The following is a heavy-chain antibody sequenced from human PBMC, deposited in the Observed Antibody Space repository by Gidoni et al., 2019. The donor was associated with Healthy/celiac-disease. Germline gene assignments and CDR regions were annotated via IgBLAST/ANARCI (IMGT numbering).Heavy chain of an antibody. V-gene: IGHV4-39*01. CDR3: ARHEVAGTLDY. Sequence: QLQLQESGPGLVKPSENLSLTCTVSGGSIGSSSDYWGWIRQPPGKGLAWIGRIYYSGSTYYNPSLKSRVTISVDTSKNQFSLKLSSVTAADTAVYYCARHEVAGTLDYWGQGTLVTVSS. J-gene: IGHJ4*02. CDR2: IYYSGST. CDR1: GGSIGSSSDY. D-gene: IGHD6-19*01.